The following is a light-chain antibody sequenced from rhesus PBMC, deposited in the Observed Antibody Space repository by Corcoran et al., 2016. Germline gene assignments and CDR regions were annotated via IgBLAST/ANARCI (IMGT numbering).Light chain of an antibody. J-gene: IGKJ1*01. V-gene: IGKV1-74*01. CDR2: KAS. CDR3: QHGYGTPPWT. Sequence: DIQMTQSPSSLSASVGDRVTITCRASENVNNYLNWYQQKPGKAPTLLIYKASTLQSGVPSRFSGSGSGTDDTFTISSLQPEDVATYDCQHGYGTPPWTFGQGTKVEIK. CDR1: ENVNNY.